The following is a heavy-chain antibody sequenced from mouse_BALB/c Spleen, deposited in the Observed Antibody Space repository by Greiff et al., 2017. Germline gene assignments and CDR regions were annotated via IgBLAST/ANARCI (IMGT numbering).Heavy chain of an antibody. J-gene: IGHJ3*01. CDR2: INPSTGYT. D-gene: IGHD4-1*01. Sequence: VKLLESGAELAKPGASVKMSCKASGYTFTSYWMHWVKQRPGQGLEWIGYINPSTGYTEYNQKFKDKATLTADKSSSTAYMQLSSLTSEDSAVYYCARETGVFAYWGQGTLVTVSA. CDR1: GYTFTSYW. V-gene: IGHV1-7*01. CDR3: ARETGVFAY.